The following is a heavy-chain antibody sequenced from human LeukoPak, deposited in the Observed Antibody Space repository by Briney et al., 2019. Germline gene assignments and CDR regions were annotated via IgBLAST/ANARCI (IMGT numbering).Heavy chain of an antibody. J-gene: IGHJ4*02. CDR1: GGSFSGYY. V-gene: IGHV4-34*01. CDR3: ARGRDIVVVPAAPVREFDY. Sequence: SETLSHTCAVYGGSFSGYYWSWIRQPPGKGLEWIGEINHSGSTNYNPSLKSRVTISVDTSKNQFSLKLSSVTAADTAVYYCARGRDIVVVPAAPVREFDYWGQGTLVTVSS. CDR2: INHSGST. D-gene: IGHD2-2*01.